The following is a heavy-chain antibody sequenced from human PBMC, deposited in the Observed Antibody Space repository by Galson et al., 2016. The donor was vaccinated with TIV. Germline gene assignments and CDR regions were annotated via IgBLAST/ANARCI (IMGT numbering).Heavy chain of an antibody. CDR2: INEDGSEK. CDR1: GFTFSRYW. J-gene: IGHJ4*02. D-gene: IGHD5-18*01. CDR3: ARDRGYDTYYF. Sequence: SLRLSCAASGFTFSRYWMSWVRQAPGKGLEWVADINEDGSEKIYLDSVEGRFTISRDNAKNSLSLRMNSLRGEETAVYYCARDRGYDTYYFWGQGSLVIVSS. V-gene: IGHV3-7*01.